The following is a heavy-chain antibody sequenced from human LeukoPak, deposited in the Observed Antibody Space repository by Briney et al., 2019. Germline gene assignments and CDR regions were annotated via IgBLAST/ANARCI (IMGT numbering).Heavy chain of an antibody. CDR2: IYHTGNT. Sequence: PSETLSLTCSVSGYSINTGYYWGWIRQSPSKGLEWIGSIYHTGNTYYNPSLKSRVPMAVDTSKNQFSLKMISVTAADTAVYYCARNPPYRAFDLWGQGTVVSVTS. D-gene: IGHD3-10*01. J-gene: IGHJ5*02. CDR1: GYSINTGYY. CDR3: ARNPPYRAFDL. V-gene: IGHV4-38-2*02.